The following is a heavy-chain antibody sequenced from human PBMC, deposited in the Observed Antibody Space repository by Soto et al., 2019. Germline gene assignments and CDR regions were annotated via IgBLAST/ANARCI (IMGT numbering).Heavy chain of an antibody. Sequence: SETLSLTCSVSGADINTYSWTWIRQPAGKGLEWIGRIYTSASINYNPSLRGRVTLSVDTSTNQVSLKLASVTAADTAVYYCARDREAGYNFYYGMDVWGQGTTVTVSS. J-gene: IGHJ6*02. CDR3: ARDREAGYNFYYGMDV. V-gene: IGHV4-4*07. CDR2: IYTSASI. CDR1: GADINTYS. D-gene: IGHD6-19*01.